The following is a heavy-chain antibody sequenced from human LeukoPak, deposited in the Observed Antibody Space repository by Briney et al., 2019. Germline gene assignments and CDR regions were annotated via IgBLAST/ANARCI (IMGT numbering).Heavy chain of an antibody. CDR1: GGSISSYY. Sequence: SETLSLTCTVSGGSISSYYWSWIRQPPGKGLEWIGYICSSGSTNYNLSLKSRVTISVDTSKNQFSLKLSSVTAADTAVYYCAREGVVTPLDYWGQGTLVTVSS. J-gene: IGHJ4*02. D-gene: IGHD3-3*01. CDR2: ICSSGST. CDR3: AREGVVTPLDY. V-gene: IGHV4-59*12.